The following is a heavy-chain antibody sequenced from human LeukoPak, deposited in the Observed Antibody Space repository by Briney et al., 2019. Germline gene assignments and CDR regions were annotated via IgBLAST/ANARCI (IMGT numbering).Heavy chain of an antibody. CDR2: ISSSGSTI. D-gene: IGHD6-19*01. Sequence: GGSLRLSCAASGFTFSDYYMSWIRQAPGKGLEWVSYISSSGSTIYYADSVKGRFTVSRDNAKNSLYLQMNSLRAEDTAVYYCARERAMEQWLVRDFDYWGQGTLVTVSS. V-gene: IGHV3-11*01. CDR1: GFTFSDYY. J-gene: IGHJ4*02. CDR3: ARERAMEQWLVRDFDY.